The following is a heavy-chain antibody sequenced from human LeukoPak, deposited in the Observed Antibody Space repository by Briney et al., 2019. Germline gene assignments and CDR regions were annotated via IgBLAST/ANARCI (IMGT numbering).Heavy chain of an antibody. CDR1: GFTFSSYA. J-gene: IGHJ4*02. CDR2: ISSDGSNT. V-gene: IGHV3-74*01. Sequence: GGSLRLSCAASGFTFSSYAMSWVRQAPGKGLVWVSLISSDGSNTNYADSVKGRFTISRDNAKNTLYLQMNSLRAEDTAVYYCTRDGGGLAYWGQGSLVTVSS. CDR3: TRDGGGLAY. D-gene: IGHD3-16*01.